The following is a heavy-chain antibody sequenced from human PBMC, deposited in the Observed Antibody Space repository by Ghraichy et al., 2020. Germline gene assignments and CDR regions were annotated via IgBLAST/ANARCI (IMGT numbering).Heavy chain of an antibody. D-gene: IGHD2-15*01. CDR3: ARVFNGYCSGGSCYSRGFSYYYYYGMDV. J-gene: IGHJ6*02. V-gene: IGHV3-30-3*01. CDR2: ISYDGSNK. Sequence: GGSLRLSCAASGFTFSSYAMHWVRQAPGKGLEWVAVISYDGSNKYYADSVKGRFTISRDNSKNTLYLQMNSLRAEDTAVYYCARVFNGYCSGGSCYSRGFSYYYYYGMDVWGQGTTVTVSS. CDR1: GFTFSSYA.